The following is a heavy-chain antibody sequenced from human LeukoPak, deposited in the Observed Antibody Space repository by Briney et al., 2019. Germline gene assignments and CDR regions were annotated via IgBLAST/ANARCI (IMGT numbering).Heavy chain of an antibody. Sequence: PSETLSLTCTVSGGSISSYYWSWIRQPPGKGLEWIGCIYTSGSTNYNPSLKSRVTISVDTSKNQFSLKLSSVTAADTAVYYCARQAHGGGAFDIWGQGTMVTVSS. CDR2: IYTSGST. CDR1: GGSISSYY. D-gene: IGHD3-10*01. J-gene: IGHJ3*02. CDR3: ARQAHGGGAFDI. V-gene: IGHV4-4*09.